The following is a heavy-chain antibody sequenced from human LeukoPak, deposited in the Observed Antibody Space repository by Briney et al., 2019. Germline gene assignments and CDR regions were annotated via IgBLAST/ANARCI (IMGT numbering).Heavy chain of an antibody. CDR2: ISAYNGNT. D-gene: IGHD3-22*01. V-gene: IGHV1-18*01. J-gene: IGHJ4*02. Sequence: GASVKVSCRASGYTFTSYGINWVRQAPGQGLEWMGWISAYNGNTNYAQNLQGRVTMTTDTSTSTAYMELRSLRSADTAVYYCARGQPAYHDGSGYEGGGDYWGQGTLVTVSS. CDR3: ARGQPAYHDGSGYEGGGDY. CDR1: GYTFTSYG.